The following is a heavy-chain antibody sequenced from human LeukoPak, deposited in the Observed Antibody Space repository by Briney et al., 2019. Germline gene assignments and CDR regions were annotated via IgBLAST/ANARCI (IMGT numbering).Heavy chain of an antibody. CDR1: GFTFSSYG. D-gene: IGHD6-19*01. CDR3: AKALGLLVQWHLDY. V-gene: IGHV3-30*02. J-gene: IGHJ4*02. Sequence: GGSLRLSCAASGFTFSSYGMHWVRQAPGKGLEWVAFIRYDGSHKYYGDSVKGRFTISRDNSKNTLYLQMNSLRAEDTTVYYCAKALGLLVQWHLDYWGQGTLVTVSS. CDR2: IRYDGSHK.